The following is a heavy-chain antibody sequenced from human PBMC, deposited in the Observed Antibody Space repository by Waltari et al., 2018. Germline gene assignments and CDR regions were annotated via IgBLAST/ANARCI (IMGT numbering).Heavy chain of an antibody. Sequence: QLQLQESGPGLVKPSETLSLTCTVSGGSISSSSYYWGWIRQPPGKGLEWIGSIYYSGSTYYNPSLKSRVTISVDTSKNQFSLKLSSVTAADTAAYYCARLGRFLEWLSPGGQGTLVTVSS. CDR1: GGSISSSSYY. CDR2: IYYSGST. J-gene: IGHJ4*02. D-gene: IGHD3-3*01. CDR3: ARLGRFLEWLSP. V-gene: IGHV4-39*01.